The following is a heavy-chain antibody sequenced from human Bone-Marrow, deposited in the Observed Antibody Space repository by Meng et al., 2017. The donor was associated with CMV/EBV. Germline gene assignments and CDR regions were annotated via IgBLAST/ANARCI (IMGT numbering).Heavy chain of an antibody. Sequence: ASVKVSCKASGYTFTGYYMHWVRQTPGQGLEWMGWINPNSGGTNYAQKFQGRVTMTRDTSISTAYMELSRLRSDDTAVYYCARTRVEYSSPSTSNYYYGMDVWGQGTTVTVSS. CDR2: INPNSGGT. CDR1: GYTFTGYY. D-gene: IGHD6-6*01. J-gene: IGHJ6*02. CDR3: ARTRVEYSSPSTSNYYYGMDV. V-gene: IGHV1-2*02.